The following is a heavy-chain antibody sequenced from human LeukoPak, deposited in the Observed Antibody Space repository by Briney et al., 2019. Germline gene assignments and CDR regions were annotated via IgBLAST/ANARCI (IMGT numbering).Heavy chain of an antibody. V-gene: IGHV1-69*06. Sequence: GASVKVTCKASGGTFSSYAISWVRQAPGQGLEWMGGIIPIFGTANYAQKFQGRVTITADKSTSTAYMELSSLRSEDTAVYYCARGYYGSGSYYRDYWAREPWSPSPQ. CDR3: ARGYYGSGSYYRDY. J-gene: IGHJ4*02. CDR1: GGTFSSYA. CDR2: IIPIFGTA. D-gene: IGHD3-10*01.